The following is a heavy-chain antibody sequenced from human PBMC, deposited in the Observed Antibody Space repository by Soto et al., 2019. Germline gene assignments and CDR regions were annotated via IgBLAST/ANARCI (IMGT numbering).Heavy chain of an antibody. Sequence: EVQLVESGGGLVQPGGSLTLSCAASEFAFSSYWMTWVRQAPGKGLEWVANIRKDGSQRSYLDSVRGRFTISRDNSKNSLYLQMNSLRAEYTSLYFCPRDVSPGSSGLYFDAFDMWGQGTMVTVSS. CDR2: IRKDGSQR. D-gene: IGHD6-25*01. CDR3: PRDVSPGSSGLYFDAFDM. CDR1: EFAFSSYW. J-gene: IGHJ3*02. V-gene: IGHV3-7*05.